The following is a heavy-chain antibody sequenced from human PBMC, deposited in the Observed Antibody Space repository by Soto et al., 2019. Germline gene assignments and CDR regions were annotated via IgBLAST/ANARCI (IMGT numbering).Heavy chain of an antibody. D-gene: IGHD3-22*01. Sequence: ASVKVSCKTSGYTFTSYGITWVRQAPGQGLEWMGWISTDKGKTNFAQKFEDRVIMTTATSTNTVFLELRSLKSDDTAIYYCARDRLRGYDSSGFYSWGQGTMVTVSS. CDR3: ARDRLRGYDSSGFYS. CDR2: ISTDKGKT. J-gene: IGHJ4*02. V-gene: IGHV1-18*01. CDR1: GYTFTSYG.